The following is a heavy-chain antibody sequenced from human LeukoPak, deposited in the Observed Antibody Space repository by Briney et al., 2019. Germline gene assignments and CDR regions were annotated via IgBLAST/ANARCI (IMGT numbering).Heavy chain of an antibody. CDR3: AKEITVKHYYYMDV. V-gene: IGHV3-30*02. J-gene: IGHJ6*03. D-gene: IGHD4-17*01. CDR2: IRYDGSNK. CDR1: GFTFSSYG. Sequence: PGGSLRLSCAASGFTFSSYGMHWVRQAPGKGLEWVAFIRYDGSNKYYADSVKGRFTISRDNSKNTLYLQMNSLRAEDTAVYYRAKEITVKHYYYMDVWGKGTTVTISS.